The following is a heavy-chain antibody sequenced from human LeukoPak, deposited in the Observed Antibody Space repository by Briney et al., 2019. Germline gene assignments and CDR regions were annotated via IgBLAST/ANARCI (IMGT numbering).Heavy chain of an antibody. J-gene: IGHJ4*02. Sequence: GESLKISCKGSGYSFTSYWIGWVRQMPGKGLEWMGIIYPGDSDTRYSPSFQGQVTISADKSISTAYLQWSSLKASDTAMYYCARRSRRVRAYYDFRSGPDYWGQGTLVTVSS. CDR2: IYPGDSDT. CDR3: ARRSRRVRAYYDFRSGPDY. V-gene: IGHV5-51*01. D-gene: IGHD3-3*01. CDR1: GYSFTSYW.